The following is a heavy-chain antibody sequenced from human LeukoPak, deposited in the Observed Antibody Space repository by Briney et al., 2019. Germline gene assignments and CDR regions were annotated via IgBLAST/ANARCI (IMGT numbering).Heavy chain of an antibody. D-gene: IGHD5/OR15-5a*01. V-gene: IGHV1-2*02. Sequence: GASVKVSCKASGYHFTGYHVHWVRQAPGQGLEWMGRISTDSGDADIAQKFQGRVTMTRDTSISTAYMELSRLTSDDSAVYYCAELGSTVKGRIDPWGQGTSVTVSS. CDR2: ISTDSGDA. J-gene: IGHJ5*02. CDR1: GYHFTGYH. CDR3: AELGSTVKGRIDP.